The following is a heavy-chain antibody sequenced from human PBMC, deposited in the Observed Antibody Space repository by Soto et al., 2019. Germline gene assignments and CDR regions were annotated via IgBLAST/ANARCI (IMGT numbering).Heavy chain of an antibody. V-gene: IGHV3-74*01. CDR2: INIYGSST. CDR1: GFTFSRYW. CDR3: ARGWIGDLNDAFDI. D-gene: IGHD2-2*03. J-gene: IGHJ3*02. Sequence: EVQLVESGGGSVQPGGSLRLSCAASGFTFSRYWMHWVRQAPGQGLVWVSRINIYGSSTDYADSVKGRFTISRDNAKNTLYLQMNSLRVEDTAVYYCARGWIGDLNDAFDIWGQGTMVTVSS.